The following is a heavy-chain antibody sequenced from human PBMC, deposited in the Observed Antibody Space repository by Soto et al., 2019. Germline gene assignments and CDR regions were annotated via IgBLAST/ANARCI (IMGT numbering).Heavy chain of an antibody. Sequence: PGESLKISCKGSGYSFTSYWIGWVRQMPGKGLEWMGIIYPGDSDTRYSPSFQGQVTISADKSISTAYLQWSSLKASDTAMYYCATGPGYSSSWDPFDYWGQGTLVTVSS. CDR1: GYSFTSYW. J-gene: IGHJ4*02. V-gene: IGHV5-51*01. CDR2: IYPGDSDT. CDR3: ATGPGYSSSWDPFDY. D-gene: IGHD6-13*01.